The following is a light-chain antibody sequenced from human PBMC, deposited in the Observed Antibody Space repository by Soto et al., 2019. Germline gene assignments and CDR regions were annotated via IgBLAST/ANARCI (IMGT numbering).Light chain of an antibody. Sequence: EIVLTQSPATLSLSPGERATLSCRASQSVSTYLAWYQQKPGQAPRLLIYDASNRATGIPARFSGSGSGTDFTLTISGLEPEDFAVYYCQHRSSWPLPITFGQGTRLEIK. CDR1: QSVSTY. CDR3: QHRSSWPLPIT. J-gene: IGKJ5*01. V-gene: IGKV3-11*01. CDR2: DAS.